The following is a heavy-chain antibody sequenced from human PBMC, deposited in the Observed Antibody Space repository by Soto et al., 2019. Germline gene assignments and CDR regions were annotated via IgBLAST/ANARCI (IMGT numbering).Heavy chain of an antibody. Sequence: QPGGSLRLSCAASGFTFSSYAMSWVRQAPGKGLEWVSAISGSGGSTYYADSVKGRFTISRDNSKNTLYLQMNSLRAEDTAVYCCAKGQLVRYYYYGMDVWGQGTTVTVSS. CDR1: GFTFSSYA. D-gene: IGHD6-13*01. V-gene: IGHV3-23*01. J-gene: IGHJ6*02. CDR2: ISGSGGST. CDR3: AKGQLVRYYYYGMDV.